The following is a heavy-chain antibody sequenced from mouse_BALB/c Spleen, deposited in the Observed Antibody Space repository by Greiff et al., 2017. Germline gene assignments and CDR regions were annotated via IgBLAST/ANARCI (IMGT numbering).Heavy chain of an antibody. V-gene: IGHV1S81*02. J-gene: IGHJ4*01. CDR2: INPSNGGT. D-gene: IGHD2-1*01. CDR3: TRWGYGNYYYAMDY. CDR1: GYTFTSYY. Sequence: QVQLQQPGAELVKPGASVKLSCKASGYTFTSYYMYWVKQRPGQGLEWIGGINPSNGGTNFNEKFKSKATLTVDKSSSTAYMQLSSLTSEDSAVYYCTRWGYGNYYYAMDYWCQGTSVTVSS.